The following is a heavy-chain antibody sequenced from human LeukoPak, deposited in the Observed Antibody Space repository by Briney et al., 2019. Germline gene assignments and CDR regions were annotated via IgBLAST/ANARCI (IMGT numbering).Heavy chain of an antibody. V-gene: IGHV5-51*01. CDR1: GYSFTSYW. CDR2: IYPGDSDT. D-gene: IGHD3-22*01. J-gene: IGHJ4*02. CDR3: ARRTTRYYYDSSGYEAPHFDY. Sequence: GESLKISCKGPGYSFTSYWLGWVRQMPGKGPEWMGIIYPGDSDTRYSPSFQGQVTISADKSISTAYLQWSSLKASDTAMCYCARRTTRYYYDSSGYEAPHFDYWGQGTLVTVSS.